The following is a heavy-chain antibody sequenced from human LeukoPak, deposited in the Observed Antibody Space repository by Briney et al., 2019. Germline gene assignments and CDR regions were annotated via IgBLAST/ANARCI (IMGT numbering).Heavy chain of an antibody. V-gene: IGHV3-33*06. J-gene: IGHJ4*02. Sequence: GKSQRLSCAASKFTFIHYGMHWVRQAPGKGLQWVAVIWSDGSNQYYDDSVKGRFTISRDNFNNMVYLQMNSLRADDTGVYYCAKDAQRGFDYSNSLEYWGQGALVTVSS. CDR1: KFTFIHYG. CDR2: IWSDGSNQ. CDR3: AKDAQRGFDYSNSLEY. D-gene: IGHD4-11*01.